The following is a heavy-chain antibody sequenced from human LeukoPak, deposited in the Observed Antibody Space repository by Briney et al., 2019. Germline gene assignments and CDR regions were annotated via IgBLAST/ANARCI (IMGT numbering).Heavy chain of an antibody. V-gene: IGHV3-53*01. J-gene: IGHJ4*02. D-gene: IGHD3-10*01. CDR3: ARETEYYGSGSYYIGY. Sequence: GGSLRLSCAASGFTVSSNYMSWVRQPPRKWLEWVSVIYSGGSTYYAYSVEGRFTISRDDAKNTLYLQMNSLRAEDTVVYYCARETEYYGSGSYYIGYWGQGTLVTVSS. CDR2: IYSGGST. CDR1: GFTVSSNY.